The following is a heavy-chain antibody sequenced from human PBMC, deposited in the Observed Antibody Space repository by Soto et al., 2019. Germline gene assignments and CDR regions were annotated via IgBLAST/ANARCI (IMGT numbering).Heavy chain of an antibody. J-gene: IGHJ4*02. D-gene: IGHD2-2*01. CDR3: ARDPQSPQLLPIPYFDY. CDR1: GFTFSRYS. Sequence: PGGSLRRSCAASGFTFSRYSMNWVRQAPGKGLEWVSYISSSSSTIYYADSVKGRFTISRDNAKNSLYLQMNSLRAEDTAVYYCARDPQSPQLLPIPYFDYWGQGTLVTVSS. V-gene: IGHV3-48*01. CDR2: ISSSSSTI.